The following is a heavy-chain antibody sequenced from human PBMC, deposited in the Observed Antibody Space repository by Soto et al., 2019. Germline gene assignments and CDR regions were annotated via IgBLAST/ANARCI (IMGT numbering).Heavy chain of an antibody. V-gene: IGHV3-7*05. D-gene: IGHD6-13*01. J-gene: IGHJ6*02. CDR1: GFTFSSYW. CDR3: ARVTFSSSWYDYLDYYYYGMDV. Sequence: ESGGGLVQPGGSLRLSCAASGFTFSSYWMSWVRQAPGKGLEWVANIKQDGSEKYYVDSVKGRFTISRDNAKNSLYLQMNSLRAEDTAVYYCARVTFSSSWYDYLDYYYYGMDVWGQGTTVTVSS. CDR2: IKQDGSEK.